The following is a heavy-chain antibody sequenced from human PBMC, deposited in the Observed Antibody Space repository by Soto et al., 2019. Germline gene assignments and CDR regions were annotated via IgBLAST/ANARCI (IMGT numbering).Heavy chain of an antibody. CDR2: ISSSSNYI. J-gene: IGHJ4*02. CDR1: GFYFSSYT. CDR3: ASDMGYSSGHGFAY. D-gene: IGHD6-19*01. Sequence: GAPRLSCAASGFYFSSYTMNLVRRAPGKGLGWVSSISSSSNYIYYAVSVQGRFTISRDNSKNSVYLQMDGLRAEDTAVYYCASDMGYSSGHGFAYWGRGTLVTVSA. V-gene: IGHV3-21*06.